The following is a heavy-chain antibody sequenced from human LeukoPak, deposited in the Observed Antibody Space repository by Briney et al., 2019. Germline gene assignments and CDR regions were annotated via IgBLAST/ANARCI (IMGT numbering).Heavy chain of an antibody. CDR2: ITTYNGNT. CDR1: GYTFTSYG. V-gene: IGHV1-18*01. CDR3: ARLSPPIASFCSGGTCYSGGSDP. D-gene: IGHD2-15*01. J-gene: IGHJ5*02. Sequence: ASVKVSCKASGYTFTSYGITWVRQAPGQGLEWMGWITTYNGNTYYAQNFQGRVTMTADTSTSTAYMEVRSLRSDDTAVYYCARLSPPIASFCSGGTCYSGGSDPWGQGTLVTVSS.